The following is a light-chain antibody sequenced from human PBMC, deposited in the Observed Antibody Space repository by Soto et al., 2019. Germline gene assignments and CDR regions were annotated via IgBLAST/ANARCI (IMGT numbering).Light chain of an antibody. CDR1: QTISSW. CDR2: KAS. V-gene: IGKV1-5*03. J-gene: IGKJ1*01. Sequence: DIPMSQSPSTLSGSVGDRVTMTCRASQTISSWLAWYQQKPGKAPKLLIYKASTLKSGVPSRFSGSGSGTEFTLTISSLQSEDFATYYCQQYNGYSWTFGQGTKVDI. CDR3: QQYNGYSWT.